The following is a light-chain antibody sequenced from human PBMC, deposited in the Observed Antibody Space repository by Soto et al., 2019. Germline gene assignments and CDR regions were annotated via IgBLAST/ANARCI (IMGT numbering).Light chain of an antibody. Sequence: QSVLTQPASVSGSPGQSIAISCTGSSSDIGIYKYVSWYQQHPGKVPKLIIYEVTNRPSGVSNRFSGSKSGNTASLTISGLQAEDEGDYYCTSFAPGRIYVFGRGTKVTVL. CDR2: EVT. J-gene: IGLJ1*01. V-gene: IGLV2-14*01. CDR3: TSFAPGRIYV. CDR1: SSDIGIYKY.